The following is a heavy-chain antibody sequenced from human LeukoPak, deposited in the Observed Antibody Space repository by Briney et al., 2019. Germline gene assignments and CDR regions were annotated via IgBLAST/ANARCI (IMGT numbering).Heavy chain of an antibody. Sequence: SETLSLTCNVSGGSISDYYWSWIRQPAGKGLEWIGRIYSSGSTNYNPSLKRRVTMSVDTSKNLFSLKLSSVTAADTAMYYCAREMYDILTGGPFDYWGQGPLVTVSS. CDR3: AREMYDILTGGPFDY. CDR1: GGSISDYY. J-gene: IGHJ4*02. CDR2: IYSSGST. V-gene: IGHV4-4*07. D-gene: IGHD3-9*01.